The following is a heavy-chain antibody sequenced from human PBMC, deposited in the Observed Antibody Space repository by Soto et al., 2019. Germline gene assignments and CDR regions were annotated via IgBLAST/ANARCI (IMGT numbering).Heavy chain of an antibody. Sequence: GGSLRLSCAASGFTFSSYWIHWVRQAPGKGLVWVSRINSDGSSTSYADSVKGRFTISRDNAKNTLYLQMNSLRAEDTAVYYCARDTGGYSYGLYYYYYGMDVWGQGTTVTVSS. CDR1: GFTFSSYW. V-gene: IGHV3-74*01. J-gene: IGHJ6*02. CDR2: INSDGSST. CDR3: ARDTGGYSYGLYYYYYGMDV. D-gene: IGHD5-18*01.